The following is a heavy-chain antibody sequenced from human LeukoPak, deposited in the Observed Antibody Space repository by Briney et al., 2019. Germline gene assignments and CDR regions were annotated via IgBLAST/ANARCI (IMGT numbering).Heavy chain of an antibody. CDR1: GGSISSSTYH. J-gene: IGHJ4*02. CDR2: IYYSGST. Sequence: SETLSLTCTVSGGSISSSTYHWGWIRQPPGKGLEWIGSIYYSGSTYYNPSLKSRVTISVDTSKNQFSLKLSSVTAADTAVYYCARHPIYGDYASMRYYFDYRGQGTMVTVSS. CDR3: ARHPIYGDYASMRYYFDY. V-gene: IGHV4-39*01. D-gene: IGHD4-17*01.